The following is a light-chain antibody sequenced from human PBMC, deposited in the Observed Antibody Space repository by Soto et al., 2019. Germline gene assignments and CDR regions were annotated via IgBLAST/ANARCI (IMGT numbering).Light chain of an antibody. CDR1: QSVSASA. Sequence: EIVMTQSPATLSVSPVERATLSCRASQSVSASALLWYQQKPGQAPRLLIFDASTRATGIPARFSGSGSGTEFTLTISNLQSEDFAVYYCHQYNKWPPITFGQGTKVDIK. J-gene: IGKJ1*01. CDR2: DAS. CDR3: HQYNKWPPIT. V-gene: IGKV3-15*01.